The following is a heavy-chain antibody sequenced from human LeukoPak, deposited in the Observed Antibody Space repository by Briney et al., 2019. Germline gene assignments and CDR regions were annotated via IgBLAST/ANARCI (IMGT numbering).Heavy chain of an antibody. CDR3: AKGGGYGAQYYYYYLDV. J-gene: IGHJ6*03. CDR2: IRYDGSNK. Sequence: QSGGSLRLSCAASGFTFSSYGMYWVRQAPGKGLEWVAFIRYDGSNKYYADSVKGRFTISRDNSKNTLYLQMKSLRAEDTAVYYCAKGGGYGAQYYYYYLDVWGKGTTVTISS. V-gene: IGHV3-30*02. CDR1: GFTFSSYG. D-gene: IGHD5-12*01.